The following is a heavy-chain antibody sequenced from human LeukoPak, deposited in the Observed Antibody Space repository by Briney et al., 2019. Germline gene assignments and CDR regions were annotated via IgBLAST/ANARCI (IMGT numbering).Heavy chain of an antibody. J-gene: IGHJ3*02. Sequence: SETLSLTCTVSGGSISSSSYYWGWIRQPPGKGLEWIGSIYYSGSTYYNPSLKSRVTISVDTSKNQFSLKLSSVTAADTAVYYCARDLIFRPWLVFDAFDIWGQGTKVTVSS. CDR3: ARDLIFRPWLVFDAFDI. D-gene: IGHD6-19*01. CDR2: IYYSGST. V-gene: IGHV4-39*02. CDR1: GGSISSSSYY.